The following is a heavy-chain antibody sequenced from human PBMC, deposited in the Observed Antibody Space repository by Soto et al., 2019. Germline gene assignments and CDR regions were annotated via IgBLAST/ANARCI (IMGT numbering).Heavy chain of an antibody. D-gene: IGHD2-2*01. V-gene: IGHV3-23*01. CDR3: AKDLWVVGNCES. J-gene: IGHJ6*04. CDR1: GFTFSSYA. CDR2: ISGSGGST. Sequence: GGSRRLSCAAPGFTFSSYAMSWVRQDPGKGLGWVSAISGSGGSTYSADSVKGRFNISRDNSKNTRYLNMNSLRAEDTAVYYCAKDLWVVGNCESWGKGTTVTGSS.